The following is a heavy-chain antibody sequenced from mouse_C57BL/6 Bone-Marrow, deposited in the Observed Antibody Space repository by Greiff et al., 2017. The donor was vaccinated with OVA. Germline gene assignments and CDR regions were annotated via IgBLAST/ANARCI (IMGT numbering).Heavy chain of an antibody. V-gene: IGHV5-17*01. CDR1: GFTFSDYG. CDR3: ARLYYALAMDY. D-gene: IGHD1-1*01. Sequence: EVQRVESGGGLVKPGGSLKLSCAASGFTFSDYGMHWVRQAPEKGLEWVAYISSGSSTIYYADTVKGRFTISRDNAKNTLFLQMTSLRSEDTAMYYCARLYYALAMDYWGQGTSVTVSS. J-gene: IGHJ4*01. CDR2: ISSGSSTI.